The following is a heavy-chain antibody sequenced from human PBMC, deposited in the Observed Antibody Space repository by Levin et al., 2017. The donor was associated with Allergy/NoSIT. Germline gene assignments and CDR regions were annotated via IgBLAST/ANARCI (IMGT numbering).Heavy chain of an antibody. V-gene: IGHV1-2*02. CDR1: GYTFTGYY. CDR3: ARDRSGRNDY. CDR2: INPNSGDT. Sequence: GGSLRLSCKASGYTFTGYYMHWVRQAPGKGLEWVGWINPNSGDTNSEQTFQGRVTMTRDTSINTAYMELSRLTSDDTAVYYCARDRSGRNDYWGQGTLVTVSS. J-gene: IGHJ4*02. D-gene: IGHD6-19*01.